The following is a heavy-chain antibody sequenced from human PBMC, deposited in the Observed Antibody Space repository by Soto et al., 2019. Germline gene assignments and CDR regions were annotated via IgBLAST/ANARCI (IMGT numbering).Heavy chain of an antibody. CDR2: ISWNSGSI. CDR1: GFTFDDYA. J-gene: IGHJ6*03. D-gene: IGHD3-10*01. Sequence: EVQLVESGGGLVQPGRSLRLSCAASGFTFDDYAMHWVRQAPGKGLEWVSGISWNSGSIGYADSVKGRFTISRDNAKNSLYLQMNSLSAEDTALYYCAKNVADYGSGSYNYYMDVWGKGTTVTVSS. CDR3: AKNVADYGSGSYNYYMDV. V-gene: IGHV3-9*01.